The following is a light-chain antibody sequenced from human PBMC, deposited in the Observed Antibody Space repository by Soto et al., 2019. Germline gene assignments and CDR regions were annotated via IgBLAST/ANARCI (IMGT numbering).Light chain of an antibody. Sequence: EIVMTQSPATLSVSPGERATLSCRASQSVSSNLAWYQQKPGQAPRLLSYGASTRATGIPARFSGSGSGTDFTLTISSLKSEDFEVYYCQQRSNWPLTFGQGTRLEIK. CDR2: GAS. CDR3: QQRSNWPLT. J-gene: IGKJ5*01. CDR1: QSVSSN. V-gene: IGKV3-15*01.